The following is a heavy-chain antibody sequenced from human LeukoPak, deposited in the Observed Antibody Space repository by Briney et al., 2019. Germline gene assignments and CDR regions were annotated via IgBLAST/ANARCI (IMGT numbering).Heavy chain of an antibody. J-gene: IGHJ4*02. D-gene: IGHD3-10*01. CDR1: GFTFSSYA. V-gene: IGHV3-23*01. CDR3: AKGTPLGYYYGSGSYYFVY. CDR2: ISGSGGST. Sequence: GGSLRLSCAASGFTFSSYAMSWVRQAPGKGLEWVSAISGSGGSTYYADSVKGRFTISRDNSKNTLYLQMNSLRAEDTAVYYCAKGTPLGYYYGSGSYYFVYWGQGTLVTVSS.